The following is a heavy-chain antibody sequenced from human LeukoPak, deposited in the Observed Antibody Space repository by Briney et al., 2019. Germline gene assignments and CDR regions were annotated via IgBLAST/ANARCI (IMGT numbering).Heavy chain of an antibody. CDR3: ARVTSGVRYSWFDP. D-gene: IGHD2-2*01. V-gene: IGHV1-8*01. J-gene: IGHJ5*02. CDR2: IHPSGGYR. Sequence: ASVKVSCKTSGYTFTDYDINWVRQAPGQGLEWMGYIHPSGGYRESAQKFQGRVTMTRNVSTGTAYMELSSLTSEDTAVYYCARVTSGVRYSWFDPWGQGTLITVSS. CDR1: GYTFTDYD.